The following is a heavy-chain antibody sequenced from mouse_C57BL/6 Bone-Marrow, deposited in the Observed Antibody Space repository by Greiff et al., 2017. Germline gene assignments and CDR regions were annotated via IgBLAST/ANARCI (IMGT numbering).Heavy chain of an antibody. V-gene: IGHV2-6*01. J-gene: IGHJ3*01. CDR1: GFSLTSYC. CDR3: ASDLGRGFAY. Sequence: QVQLKESGPGLVAPSQSLSITCTVSGFSLTSYCVDWVRQSPGKGLEWLGVIWGVGSTNYNSALKSRLTISKDNPKSQVFLKMNSLHTDDTAMYYCASDLGRGFAYWGQGTLVTVSA. D-gene: IGHD4-1*01. CDR2: IWGVGST.